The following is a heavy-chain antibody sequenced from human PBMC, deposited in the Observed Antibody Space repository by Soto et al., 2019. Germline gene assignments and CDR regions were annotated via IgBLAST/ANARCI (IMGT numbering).Heavy chain of an antibody. D-gene: IGHD3-10*01. CDR2: IYYSGST. J-gene: IGHJ4*01. V-gene: IGHV4-31*03. CDR1: GGSISSGGYY. Sequence: SETLSLTCTVSGGSISSGGYYWSWIRQHPGKGLEWIGYIYYSGSTYYNPSLKSRVTISVDTSKNQFSLKLSSVTAADTAVYYCASIWFGDFDYWGHGTLVTSPQ. CDR3: ASIWFGDFDY.